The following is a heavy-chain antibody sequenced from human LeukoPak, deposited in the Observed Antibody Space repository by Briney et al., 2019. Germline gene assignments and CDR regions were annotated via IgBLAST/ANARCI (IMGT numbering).Heavy chain of an antibody. D-gene: IGHD3-9*01. J-gene: IGHJ4*02. V-gene: IGHV3-53*01. Sequence: GGSLRLSCAASGFTVSSNYMSWVRQAPGKGLEWVSVIYSGGSTYYADSVKGRFTISRDNSKNTLYLQMNSLRAEDTAVYYCARGDYDILTGPSPYYFDYWGQGTLVTVSS. CDR2: IYSGGST. CDR3: ARGDYDILTGPSPYYFDY. CDR1: GFTVSSNY.